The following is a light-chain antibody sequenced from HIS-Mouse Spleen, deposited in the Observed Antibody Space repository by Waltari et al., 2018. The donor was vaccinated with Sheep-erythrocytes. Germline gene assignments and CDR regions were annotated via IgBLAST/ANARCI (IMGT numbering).Light chain of an antibody. V-gene: IGLV5-45*04. Sequence: QAVLTQPSSLSASPGASASLTCTLCSGLNVGTYRLSWYQQKPGSPPQYLLRYKSDSDKQQGSGVPSRFSGSKDASANAGILLISGLQSEDEADYYCMIWHSSAWVFGGGTKLTVL. CDR2: YKSDSDK. J-gene: IGLJ3*02. CDR1: SGLNVGTYR. CDR3: MIWHSSAWV.